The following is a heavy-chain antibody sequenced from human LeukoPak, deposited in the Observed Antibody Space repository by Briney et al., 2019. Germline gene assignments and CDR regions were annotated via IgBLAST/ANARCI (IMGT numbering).Heavy chain of an antibody. CDR2: IYSSGTT. J-gene: IGHJ4*02. CDR1: GGSISSYY. D-gene: IGHD5/OR15-5a*01. Sequence: SETLSLTCTVSGGSISSYYWNWIRQPAGKGLEWIGHIYSSGTTNYNPSLKSRVTMSLDTSKNQFSLNLRSVTAADTAVYYCARLSPSPDYWGQGTLVTVSS. V-gene: IGHV4-4*07. CDR3: ARLSPSPDY.